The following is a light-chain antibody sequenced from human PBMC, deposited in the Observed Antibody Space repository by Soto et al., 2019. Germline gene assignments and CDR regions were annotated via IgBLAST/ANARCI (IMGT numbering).Light chain of an antibody. J-gene: IGKJ1*01. CDR2: DAS. CDR1: QNVNNW. Sequence: DIQMTQFPSALSASVGDRVTIPCRASQNVNNWLAWYQHKPGKAPQLLIYDASVLETGVPSRFSGSGSGTEFTLAISGLQSDDFATYYCQQYNTYWTFGPGTKVDI. CDR3: QQYNTYWT. V-gene: IGKV1-5*01.